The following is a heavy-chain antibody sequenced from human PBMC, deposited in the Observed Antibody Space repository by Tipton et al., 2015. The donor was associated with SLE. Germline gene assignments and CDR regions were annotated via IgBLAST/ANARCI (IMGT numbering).Heavy chain of an antibody. D-gene: IGHD4-17*01. V-gene: IGHV3-48*03. Sequence: SLRLSCAASGFTFSSYEMNWVRQAPGKGLEWVSYISSSGSTIYYADSVKGRFTISRDNAKNSLYLQMNSLRAEDTAVYYCAREIANGVAYYYYGMDVWGQGTTVTVSS. J-gene: IGHJ6*02. CDR2: ISSSGSTI. CDR3: AREIANGVAYYYYGMDV. CDR1: GFTFSSYE.